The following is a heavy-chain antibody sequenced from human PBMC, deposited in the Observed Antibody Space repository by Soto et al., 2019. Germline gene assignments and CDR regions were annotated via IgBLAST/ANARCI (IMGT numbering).Heavy chain of an antibody. D-gene: IGHD3-22*01. Sequence: SETLSLTCTVSGDSINNGDYFWTWMRQNPGKGLEWIGYIYYSGATYFNPSLRSRADISLDKSKNEFSLNLRSVTAADTAVYYCETASGAYSYDRDYWGQGILVTVSS. CDR1: GDSINNGDYF. CDR3: ETASGAYSYDRDY. V-gene: IGHV4-31*03. J-gene: IGHJ4*02. CDR2: IYYSGAT.